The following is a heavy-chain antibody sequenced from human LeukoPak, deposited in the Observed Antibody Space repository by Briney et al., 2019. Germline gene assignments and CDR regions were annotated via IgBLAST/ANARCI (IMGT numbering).Heavy chain of an antibody. J-gene: IGHJ5*02. D-gene: IGHD6-13*01. CDR1: GGSISSGDYY. Sequence: SETLSLTCTVSGGSISSGDYYWSWIRQPPGKGLDWIEYIYYSGSTYYNPSLKSRVTISVDTSKNQFSLKLSSVTAADTAVYYCARESSSWTTNWFDPWGQGTLVTVSS. CDR3: ARESSSWTTNWFDP. V-gene: IGHV4-30-4*01. CDR2: IYYSGST.